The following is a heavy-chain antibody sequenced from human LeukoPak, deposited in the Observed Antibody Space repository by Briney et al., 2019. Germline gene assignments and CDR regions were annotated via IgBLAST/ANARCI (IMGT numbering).Heavy chain of an antibody. CDR2: ISSSSSYI. J-gene: IGHJ3*02. V-gene: IGHV3-21*01. CDR3: ARDSGSGWFHDAFDI. D-gene: IGHD6-19*01. Sequence: GGSLRLSCAASGFTFSSYSMNWVRQAPGKGLEWVSSISSSSSYIYYADSVKGRFTISRDNAKNSPYLQMNSLGAEDTAVYYCARDSGSGWFHDAFDIWGQGTMVTVSS. CDR1: GFTFSSYS.